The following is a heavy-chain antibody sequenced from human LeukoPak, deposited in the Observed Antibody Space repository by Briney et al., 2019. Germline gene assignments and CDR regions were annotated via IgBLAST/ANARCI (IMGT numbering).Heavy chain of an antibody. CDR1: GFTFSSYG. CDR2: IWYDGSNK. Sequence: PGRSLRLSCAASGFTFSSYGMHWVRQAPGKGLEWVAVIWYDGSNKYYADSVKGRFTISRDNSKNTLYLQMNSLRAEDTAVYYCARDSFSSGWYLGAFDIWGQGTMVTVSS. J-gene: IGHJ3*02. D-gene: IGHD6-19*01. V-gene: IGHV3-33*01. CDR3: ARDSFSSGWYLGAFDI.